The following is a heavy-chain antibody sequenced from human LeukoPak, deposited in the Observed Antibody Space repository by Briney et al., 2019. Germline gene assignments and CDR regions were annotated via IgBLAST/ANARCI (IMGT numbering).Heavy chain of an antibody. Sequence: ASVKVSCKASGYTFTSYGISWVRQAPGQGLEWMGWISAYNGNTNYAQNLQGRVTMTTDISTSTAYMELGNLKSDDTAVYFCARDPNYDFWSGSYTRWFDPWGQGTLVTVSS. J-gene: IGHJ5*02. D-gene: IGHD3-3*01. CDR3: ARDPNYDFWSGSYTRWFDP. CDR1: GYTFTSYG. V-gene: IGHV1-18*01. CDR2: ISAYNGNT.